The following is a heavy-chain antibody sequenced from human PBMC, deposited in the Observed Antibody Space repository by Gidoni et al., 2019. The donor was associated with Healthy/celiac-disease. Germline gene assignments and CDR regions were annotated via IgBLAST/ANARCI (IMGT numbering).Heavy chain of an antibody. D-gene: IGHD4-17*01. V-gene: IGHV3-21*01. CDR1: GFTFSSYS. Sequence: EVQLVESGGGLVKPGGSLRLSCAAYGFTFSSYSMNWVRQAPGKGLEWVSSISSSSSYIYYADSVKGRFTISRDNAKNSLYLQMNSLRAEDTAVYYCARDDYGDQNFDYWGQGPLVTVSS. CDR2: ISSSSSYI. J-gene: IGHJ4*02. CDR3: ARDDYGDQNFDY.